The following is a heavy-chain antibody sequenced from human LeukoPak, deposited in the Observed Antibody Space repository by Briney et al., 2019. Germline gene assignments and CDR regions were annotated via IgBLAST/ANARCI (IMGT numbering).Heavy chain of an antibody. CDR1: GFTFSNYA. D-gene: IGHD6-19*01. V-gene: IGHV3-23*01. J-gene: IGHJ4*02. CDR2: ISGSGGST. CDR3: AKVSSGWYPPYYFDY. Sequence: PGGSLRLSCAASGFTFSNYAMSWVRQAPGKGLEWVSAISGSGGSTYYADSVKGRFTISRDNPKNTLYLQMNSLRAEDTAVYYCAKVSSGWYPPYYFDYWGQGTLVTVSS.